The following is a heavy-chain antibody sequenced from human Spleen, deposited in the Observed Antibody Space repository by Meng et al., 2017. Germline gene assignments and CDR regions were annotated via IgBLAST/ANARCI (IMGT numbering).Heavy chain of an antibody. CDR1: GGSIDSSSSY. CDR3: ARAAKWDCSGGSCYSLGGMDV. D-gene: IGHD2-15*01. J-gene: IGHJ6*02. CDR2: IYTSGST. V-gene: IGHV4-61*02. Sequence: SETLSLTCTVSGGSIDSSSSYWSWIRQPAGKGLEWIGRIYTSGSTNYSPSLKSRVTISVDTSKNQFSLKLSSVTAADTAVYYCARAAKWDCSGGSCYSLGGMDVWGHGTTVTVSS.